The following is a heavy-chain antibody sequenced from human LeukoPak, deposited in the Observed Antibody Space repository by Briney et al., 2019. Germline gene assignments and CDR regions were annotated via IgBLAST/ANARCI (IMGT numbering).Heavy chain of an antibody. D-gene: IGHD6-6*01. J-gene: IGHJ3*02. CDR2: IYTSGST. Sequence: SETLSLTCTVSNYSISSGYYWGWIRQPAGKGLEWIGRIYTSGSTNYNPSLKSRVTMSVDTSKNQFSLKLSSATAADTAVYYCARVTYSSSSMSLDGFDIWGQGTMVTVSS. V-gene: IGHV4-4*07. CDR3: ARVTYSSSSMSLDGFDI. CDR1: NYSISSGYY.